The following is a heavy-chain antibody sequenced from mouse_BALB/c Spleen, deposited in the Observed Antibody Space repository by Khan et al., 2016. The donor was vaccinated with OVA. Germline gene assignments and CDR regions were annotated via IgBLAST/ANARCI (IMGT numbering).Heavy chain of an antibody. D-gene: IGHD1-1*01. V-gene: IGHV1-63*02. CDR1: GYTFTNYW. J-gene: IGHJ4*01. CDR3: ARPVYHGSRYDTMDA. CDR2: IYPGSGNT. Sequence: QVQLQQSGAELVRPGTSVKMSCKAAGYTFTNYWIGWVKQRPGHGLEWIGDIYPGSGNTNYNEKFRGKATLTADTSSSTAHMQLNSLTSEDSAIYDWARPVYHGSRYDTMDAWGQGTSVTVSS.